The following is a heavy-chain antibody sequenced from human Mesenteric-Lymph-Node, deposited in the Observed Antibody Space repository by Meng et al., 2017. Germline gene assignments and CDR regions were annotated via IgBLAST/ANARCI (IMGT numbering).Heavy chain of an antibody. CDR1: GYTFHTYG. V-gene: IGHV1-18*01. D-gene: IGHD3-22*01. CDR3: ARDRVLDYYDPSRKGYFQH. CDR2: ISAYNGNT. Sequence: QVQLVQSGADVKKPGAPAKGSCKASGYTFHTYGIAWLRQAPGQGLEWMGWISAYNGNTNYAQNLQGRVTMTTDTSTSTAFMELRSLTSDDTAVYYCARDRVLDYYDPSRKGYFQHWGQGTLVTVSS. J-gene: IGHJ1*01.